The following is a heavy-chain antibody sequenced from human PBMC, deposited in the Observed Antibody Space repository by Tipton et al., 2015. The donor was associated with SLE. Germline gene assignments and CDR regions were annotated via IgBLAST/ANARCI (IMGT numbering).Heavy chain of an antibody. V-gene: IGHV4-59*11. CDR1: GGSISSHY. Sequence: TLSLTCTVSGGSISSHYWSWIRQPPGKGLEWIGYIYYSGSTNYNPSLKSRVTISVDTSKNQFSLKLSPVTAADTAVYYCARGHTAMVGSLYYYGMDVWGQGTTVTVSS. D-gene: IGHD5-18*01. J-gene: IGHJ6*02. CDR3: ARGHTAMVGSLYYYGMDV. CDR2: IYYSGST.